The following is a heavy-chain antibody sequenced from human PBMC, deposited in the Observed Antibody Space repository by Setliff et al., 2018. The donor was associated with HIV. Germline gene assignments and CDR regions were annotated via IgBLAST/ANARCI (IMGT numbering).Heavy chain of an antibody. CDR1: GYSFTSYW. CDR2: IDPSDSYT. CDR3: ARRSTAVAGTPYYYYMDV. Sequence: GESLKISCKGSGYSFTSYWISWVRQMPVKGLEWMGRIDPSDSYTNYSPSFQGHVTISADKSISTAYLQWSSLKASDTAMYYCARRSTAVAGTPYYYYMDVWGEGTTVTVSS. J-gene: IGHJ6*03. D-gene: IGHD6-19*01. V-gene: IGHV5-10-1*01.